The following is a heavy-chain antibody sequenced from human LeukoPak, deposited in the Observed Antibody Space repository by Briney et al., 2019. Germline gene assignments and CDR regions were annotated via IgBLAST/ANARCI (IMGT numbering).Heavy chain of an antibody. D-gene: IGHD4-17*01. CDR1: GGSISSISYY. V-gene: IGHV4-39*07. CDR3: ARGPTTVTRAFDY. CDR2: MYHNGST. J-gene: IGHJ4*02. Sequence: SETLSLTCTVSGGSISSISYYWGWIRQPPGKGLEWIGSMYHNGSTYYNPSLKSRVTISVDTSKNQFSLKLRSVTAADTAVYYCARGPTTVTRAFDYWGQGILVTVSS.